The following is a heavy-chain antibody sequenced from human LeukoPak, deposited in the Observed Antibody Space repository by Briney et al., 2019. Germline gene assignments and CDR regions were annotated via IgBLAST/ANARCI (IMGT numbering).Heavy chain of an antibody. D-gene: IGHD6-13*01. CDR3: AREWEGQQLITHNWFDP. CDR2: INHSGST. V-gene: IGHV4-34*01. CDR1: GGSFSGYY. Sequence: PSETLSLTCAVYGGSFSGYYWSWIRQPPGKGLEWIGEINHSGSTNYNPSLKSRVTISVDTSKNQFSLKLSSVTAADTAVYYCAREWEGQQLITHNWFDPWAREPCSPSPQ. J-gene: IGHJ5*02.